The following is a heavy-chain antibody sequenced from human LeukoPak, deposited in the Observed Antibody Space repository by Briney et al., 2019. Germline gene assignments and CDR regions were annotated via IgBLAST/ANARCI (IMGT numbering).Heavy chain of an antibody. V-gene: IGHV3-30*01. CDR3: ARKRGYSYGQSSGYFDY. D-gene: IGHD5-18*01. Sequence: GGSLRLSCAASGFTFSSYAMHWVRQAPGKGLEWVAVISYDGSNKYYADSVKGRFTISRDNSKNTLYLQMNSLRAEDTAVYYCARKRGYSYGQSSGYFDYWGQGTLVTVSS. CDR1: GFTFSSYA. CDR2: ISYDGSNK. J-gene: IGHJ4*02.